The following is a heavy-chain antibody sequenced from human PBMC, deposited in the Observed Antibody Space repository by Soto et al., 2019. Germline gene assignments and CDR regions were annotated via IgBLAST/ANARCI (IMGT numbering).Heavy chain of an antibody. CDR3: ARGGRRSPVTDV. D-gene: IGHD3-16*02. Sequence: QVQLQESGPGPVKPSQTLSLTYTVSGGSISSGGYYWSWIRQHPGKGLEWIGYIYYSGSTYYNPSLKSRVTISVDTSKNQFSLKLSSVTAADTAVYYCARGGRRSPVTDVWGQGTTVTVYS. CDR2: IYYSGST. CDR1: GGSISSGGYY. V-gene: IGHV4-31*03. J-gene: IGHJ6*02.